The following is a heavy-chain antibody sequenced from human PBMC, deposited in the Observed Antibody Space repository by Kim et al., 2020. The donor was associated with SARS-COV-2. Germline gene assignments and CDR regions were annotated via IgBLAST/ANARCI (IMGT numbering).Heavy chain of an antibody. D-gene: IGHD2-15*01. CDR3: ARAPQLKGGGTDFDY. CDR1: GFTFSSYS. CDR2: ISSSSSYI. J-gene: IGHJ4*02. Sequence: GGSLRLSCAASGFTFSSYSMNWVRQAPGKGLEWVSSISSSSSYIYYADSVKGRFTISRDNAKNSLYLQMNSLRAEDTAVYYCARAPQLKGGGTDFDYWGQGTLVTVSS. V-gene: IGHV3-21*01.